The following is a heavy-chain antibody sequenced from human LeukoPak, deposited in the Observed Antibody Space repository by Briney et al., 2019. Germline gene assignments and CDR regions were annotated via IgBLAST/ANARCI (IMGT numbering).Heavy chain of an antibody. D-gene: IGHD4-17*01. CDR3: ARDVHGDYGSGWFDP. V-gene: IGHV1-69*05. J-gene: IGHJ5*02. Sequence: SVKVSCKTSGGTFNNSAISWVRQAPGQGLEWLGGIIPPFGTAGYAQKCQGRVTITKDESTRTVYLELTSLTSDDTAVYYCARDVHGDYGSGWFDPWGQGTLVSVSS. CDR1: GGTFNNSA. CDR2: IIPPFGTA.